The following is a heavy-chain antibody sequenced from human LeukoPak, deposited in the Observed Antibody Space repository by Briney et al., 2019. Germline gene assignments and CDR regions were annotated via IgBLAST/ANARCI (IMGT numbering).Heavy chain of an antibody. CDR2: ISPSGDIT. CDR1: GFTFSRNG. V-gene: IGHV3-23*01. J-gene: IGHJ3*01. CDR3: VRDLDWGAFDV. D-gene: IGHD3/OR15-3a*01. Sequence: GGSLRLSCAASGFTFSRNGMTWVRQAPGKGLEWVSGISPSGDITYYAGSVMGRFTISRDNRKSTVSLQMNSLRAEDTALYYCVRDLDWGAFDVWGQGTMVTVSS.